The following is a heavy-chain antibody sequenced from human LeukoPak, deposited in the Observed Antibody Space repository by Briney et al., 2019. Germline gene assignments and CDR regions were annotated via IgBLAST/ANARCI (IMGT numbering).Heavy chain of an antibody. CDR1: GFTFSSSV. CDR3: ARGLYYYDSSGYLYY. Sequence: GGSLRLSCAASGFTFSSSVMTWVRQAPGKGLEWVSTISGSGGTTYYADSVKGRFTISRDNSKNTLYLEMDSLRADDTAVYYCARGLYYYDSSGYLYYWGQGTLVTVSS. D-gene: IGHD3-22*01. CDR2: ISGSGGTT. J-gene: IGHJ4*02. V-gene: IGHV3-23*01.